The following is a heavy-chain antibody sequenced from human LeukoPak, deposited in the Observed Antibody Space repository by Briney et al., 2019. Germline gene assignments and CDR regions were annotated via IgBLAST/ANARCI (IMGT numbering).Heavy chain of an antibody. V-gene: IGHV3-23*01. Sequence: GGSLRHSCAASGFTFSGFAMSWVRRTPGEGLEWVSGISGSGDNTLYADSVKGRFTISRDNSKNTLYLEMNSLRAEDTAIYYCAKMKGHPLPKYYMDVWGQGTTVTVSS. CDR1: GFTFSGFA. J-gene: IGHJ6*01. CDR3: AKMKGHPLPKYYMDV. D-gene: IGHD1-26*01. CDR2: ISGSGDNT.